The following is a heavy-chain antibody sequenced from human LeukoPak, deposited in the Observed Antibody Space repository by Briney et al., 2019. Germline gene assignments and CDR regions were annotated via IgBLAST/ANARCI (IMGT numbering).Heavy chain of an antibody. CDR1: GYTFANHD. CDR2: TSPTSGNT. D-gene: IGHD3-22*01. V-gene: IGHV1-8*01. CDR3: ARELKLSYGSSGLSL. J-gene: IGHJ4*02. Sequence: GASVKVSCKASGYTFANHDINWVRQATGQGLEWMGWTSPTSGNTGYAQKFQGRVTMTGDTSISTAYMELSSLRSEDTAVYYCARELKLSYGSSGLSLWGQGTLITVSS.